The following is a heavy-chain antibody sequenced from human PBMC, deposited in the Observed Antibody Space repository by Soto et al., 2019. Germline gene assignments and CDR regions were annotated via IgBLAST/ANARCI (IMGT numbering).Heavy chain of an antibody. Sequence: QVQLQESGPGLVKPSETLSLTCTVSGGSISSYYWSWIRQPPGKGLEWIGYIYYSGSTNYNPSLKSRVTISVDTSKNQFSLKLSSVTAADTAVYYCARDRGIVATDDAFDIWGQGTMVTVSS. D-gene: IGHD5-12*01. CDR1: GGSISSYY. CDR3: ARDRGIVATDDAFDI. V-gene: IGHV4-59*01. CDR2: IYYSGST. J-gene: IGHJ3*02.